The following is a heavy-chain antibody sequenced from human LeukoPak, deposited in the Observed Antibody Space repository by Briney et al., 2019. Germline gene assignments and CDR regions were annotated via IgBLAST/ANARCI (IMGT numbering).Heavy chain of an antibody. J-gene: IGHJ3*02. Sequence: PGGSLRLSCAASGFTFSSYGMSWVRQAPGKGLEWVSGINWNGGSTGYADSVKGRFTISRDNAKNSLYLQMNSLRAEDTALYYCASLDSSSWNDAFDIWGQGTMVTVSS. CDR3: ASLDSSSWNDAFDI. CDR1: GFTFSSYG. V-gene: IGHV3-20*04. D-gene: IGHD6-13*01. CDR2: INWNGGST.